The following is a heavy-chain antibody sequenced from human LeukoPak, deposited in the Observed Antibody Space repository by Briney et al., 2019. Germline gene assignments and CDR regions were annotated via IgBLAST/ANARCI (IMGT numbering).Heavy chain of an antibody. CDR2: INPSGGST. CDR3: ARAYYYDSSGYYPLDY. V-gene: IGHV1-46*01. CDR1: GYTFTSYY. D-gene: IGHD3-22*01. J-gene: IGHJ4*02. Sequence: ASVKVSCKASGYTFTSYYMHWVRQAPGQGLEWMGIINPSGGSTSYAQKFQGRVTMTRDMSTSTVYMELSSLGSEDTAVYYCARAYYYDSSGYYPLDYWGQGTLVTVSS.